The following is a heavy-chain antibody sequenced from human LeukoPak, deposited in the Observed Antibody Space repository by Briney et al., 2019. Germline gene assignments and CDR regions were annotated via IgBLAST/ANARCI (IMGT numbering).Heavy chain of an antibody. CDR1: GGSISSGGYY. D-gene: IGHD3-10*01. V-gene: IGHV4-31*03. J-gene: IGHJ5*02. CDR2: IYYSGST. CDR3: ARAGDHNWFDP. Sequence: SETLSLTCTVSGGSISSGGYYWSWIRQHPGKGLEWIGYIYYSGSTYCNPSLKSRVTISVDTSKNQFSLKLSSVTAADTAVYYCARAGDHNWFDPWGQGTLVTVSS.